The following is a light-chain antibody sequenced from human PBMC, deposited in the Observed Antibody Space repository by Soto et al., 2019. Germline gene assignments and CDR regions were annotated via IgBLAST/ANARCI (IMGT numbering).Light chain of an antibody. Sequence: EIRMTQSPSTLSAFVGDTVTISCRARQRISNWLAWYQEKPGQAPNLLIYKASTLESGVPSRFSGSGSGTDFTLTITRLQADDFAFYYCQQYQTYYTFGPGTKVDI. CDR2: KAS. V-gene: IGKV1-5*03. CDR1: QRISNW. CDR3: QQYQTYYT. J-gene: IGKJ2*01.